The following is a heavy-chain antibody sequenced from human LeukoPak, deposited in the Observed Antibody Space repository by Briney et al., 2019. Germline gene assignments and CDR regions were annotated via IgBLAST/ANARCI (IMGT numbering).Heavy chain of an antibody. V-gene: IGHV3-30*02. Sequence: GGSLRLSCAASGFTFSSYGMHWVRQAPGKGLEWVAFIRYDGSNKYYADSVKGRFTISGDNSKNTLYLQMNSLRAEDTAVYYCARARSSYGYGDAFDIWGQGTMVTVSS. CDR3: ARARSSYGYGDAFDI. CDR2: IRYDGSNK. J-gene: IGHJ3*02. CDR1: GFTFSSYG. D-gene: IGHD5-18*01.